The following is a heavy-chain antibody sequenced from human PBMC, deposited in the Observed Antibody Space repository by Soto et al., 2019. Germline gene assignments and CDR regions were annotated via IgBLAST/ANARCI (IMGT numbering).Heavy chain of an antibody. CDR3: ARAVAGSLDY. CDR2: VFNNGGST. CDR1: GGSIRGHY. J-gene: IGHJ4*02. Sequence: QVRLQEAGPGLVKPSETLSLTCTVSGGSIRGHYWSWIRQPPGKGLEWIGYVFNNGGSTTYKTSLNSRVTISADMSKNLFSLKLYSAAAADTAIYYCARAVAGSLDYWGQGALVTVS. D-gene: IGHD6-19*01. V-gene: IGHV4-59*11.